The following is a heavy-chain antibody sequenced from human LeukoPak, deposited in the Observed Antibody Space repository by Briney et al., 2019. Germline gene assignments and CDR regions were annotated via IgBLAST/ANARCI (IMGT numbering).Heavy chain of an antibody. V-gene: IGHV4-59*08. Sequence: SETLSLTCTVSGGSINSYYWSWIRQPPGKGLEWIGYIHYSGSTNYNPSLKSRVTISVDTSKNQFSLKLSSVTAADTAVYYCVRVGEIWSNGGFFDSWGQGTLVTVSS. CDR3: VRVGEIWSNGGFFDS. CDR2: IHYSGST. D-gene: IGHD3-16*01. J-gene: IGHJ4*01. CDR1: GGSINSYY.